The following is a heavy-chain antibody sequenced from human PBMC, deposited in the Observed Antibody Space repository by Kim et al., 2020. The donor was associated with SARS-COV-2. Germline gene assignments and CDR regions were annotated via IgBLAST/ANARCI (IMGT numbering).Heavy chain of an antibody. V-gene: IGHV3-74*01. CDR1: GFTFSSYW. CDR2: INSDGSDT. Sequence: GGSLRLSCAASGFTFSSYWMHWVRQAPGKGLVWVSRINSDGSDTSYADSVKGRFTISRDNAKNTLYLQMNSLRAEDTAVYYCARATRARYYDGSGYFYYYYGMDVWGQGTTVIVSS. J-gene: IGHJ6*02. D-gene: IGHD3-22*01. CDR3: ARATRARYYDGSGYFYYYYGMDV.